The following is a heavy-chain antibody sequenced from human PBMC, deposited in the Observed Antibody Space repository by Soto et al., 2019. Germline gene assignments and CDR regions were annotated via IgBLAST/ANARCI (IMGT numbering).Heavy chain of an antibody. CDR1: GGSISSSSYY. CDR2: IYYSGST. D-gene: IGHD6-13*01. V-gene: IGHV4-39*01. J-gene: IGHJ4*02. CDR3: ARLFMAPRSSWFDY. Sequence: PSETLSLTCTVSGGSISSSSYYWGWIRQPPGKGLEWIGSIYYSGSTYYNPSLKSRVTISVDTSKNQFSLKLSSVTAADTAVYYCARLFMAPRSSWFDYWGQGTLVTVSS.